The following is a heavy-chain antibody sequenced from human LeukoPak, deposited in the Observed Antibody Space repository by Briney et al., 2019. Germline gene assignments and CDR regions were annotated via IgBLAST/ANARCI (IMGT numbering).Heavy chain of an antibody. D-gene: IGHD4-23*01. J-gene: IGHJ4*02. CDR3: ARRSYGGKDFDY. CDR2: IYPGDSDT. V-gene: IGHV5-51*01. Sequence: GESLKISCKGSGYSFTSYWINWVRQIPGKGLEWMGIIYPGDSDTKYRPPFQGQVTISADMSITTAYLQWSSLKAAATAMYYCARRSYGGKDFDYWGQGTLVTVSS. CDR1: GYSFTSYW.